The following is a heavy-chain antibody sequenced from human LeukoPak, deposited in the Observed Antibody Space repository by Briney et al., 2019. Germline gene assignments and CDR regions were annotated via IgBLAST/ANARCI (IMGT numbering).Heavy chain of an antibody. J-gene: IGHJ2*01. CDR2: IGTAGDT. D-gene: IGHD4-23*01. V-gene: IGHV3-13*01. Sequence: GGSLRLSCAASGFTFSSYDMHWVRQATGKGLEWVSAIGTAGDTYYPGSVKGRFTISRENAKNSLYLQMNSLRAGDTAVYYCARVRTTVVSTVYWYFDLWGRGTLVTVSP. CDR1: GFTFSSYD. CDR3: ARVRTTVVSTVYWYFDL.